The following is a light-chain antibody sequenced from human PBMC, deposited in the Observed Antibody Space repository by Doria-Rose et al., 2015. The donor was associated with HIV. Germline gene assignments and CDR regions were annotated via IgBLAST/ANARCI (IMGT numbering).Light chain of an antibody. V-gene: IGKV3-20*01. CDR1: QRVKSSY. CDR3: QQYGTSRGT. CDR2: DAS. J-gene: IGKJ5*01. Sequence: EIVLTRSPGTLSLSPGERATLSCRASQRVKSSYLAWYQQKPGQAPRLLIYDASTRATGIPDRFRGSGSGTDFTLTISRLEPEDVAVYYCQQYGTSRGTFGQGTRLEIK.